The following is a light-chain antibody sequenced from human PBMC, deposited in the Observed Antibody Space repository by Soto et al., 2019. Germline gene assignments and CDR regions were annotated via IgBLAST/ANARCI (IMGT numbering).Light chain of an antibody. CDR1: QGIRND. V-gene: IGKV1-6*01. Sequence: AIQMTQSPSSLSASVGDRVTITCPASQGIRNDLDWFQQKPGKAPKLLIYAASNLQSGVPARFSGSGSGTDFTLTISSLQPEDSATYYCLQKYSYPFTFGPGTKVDIK. CDR2: AAS. J-gene: IGKJ3*01. CDR3: LQKYSYPFT.